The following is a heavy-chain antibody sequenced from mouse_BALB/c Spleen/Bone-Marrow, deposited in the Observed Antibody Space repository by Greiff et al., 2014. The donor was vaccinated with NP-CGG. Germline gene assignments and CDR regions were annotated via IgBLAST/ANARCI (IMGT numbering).Heavy chain of an antibody. Sequence: VKLVESGAELVKPGASVKLSCKASGYTFTEYIIHWVKQRSGQGLEWIGWFYPGSGSIKYNEKFKDKATLTADKSSSTVYMELSRLTSEDSAVYYYARREDRLRAWFAYWGQGTLVTVSA. CDR2: FYPGSGSI. J-gene: IGHJ3*01. CDR1: GYTFTEYI. CDR3: ARREDRLRAWFAY. D-gene: IGHD2-2*01. V-gene: IGHV1-62-2*01.